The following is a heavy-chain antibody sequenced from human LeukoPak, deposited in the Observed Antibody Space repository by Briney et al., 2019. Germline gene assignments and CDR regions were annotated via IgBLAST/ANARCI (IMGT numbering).Heavy chain of an antibody. J-gene: IGHJ4*02. CDR3: TRGASGYGNFDY. CDR2: INSDGSSI. CDR1: GSSVGGYW. V-gene: IGHV3-74*01. Sequence: PGGSLRLSCAASGSSVGGYWMHWVRQGPGMGLVWVSRINSDGSSISYADSVKGRFSISRDNAKNTLYLQMNSLRAEDTAVYYCTRGASGYGNFDYWGQGTLVTVSS. D-gene: IGHD5-12*01.